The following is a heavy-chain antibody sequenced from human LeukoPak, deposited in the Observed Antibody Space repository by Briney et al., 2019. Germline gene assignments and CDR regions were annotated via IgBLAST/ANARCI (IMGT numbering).Heavy chain of an antibody. D-gene: IGHD2-15*01. CDR1: GYTFTSYY. CDR3: ARGSCIGGSCYNLDY. CDR2: INPSGGST. J-gene: IGHJ4*02. Sequence: ASVKVSCKASGYTFTSYYMHWVRQAPGQGLEWMGIINPSGGSTSYAQKFQGRVTMTRDMSTSTVYLEVSSLKSEDTAFYYCARGSCIGGSCYNLDYWGQGTLVTVSS. V-gene: IGHV1-46*01.